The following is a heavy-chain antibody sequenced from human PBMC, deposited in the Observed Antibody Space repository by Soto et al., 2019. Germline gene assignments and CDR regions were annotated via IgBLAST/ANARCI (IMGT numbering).Heavy chain of an antibody. Sequence: PGWALRLFCAASGFDFSSYSIHWVRQAPGKGLEWVAIVSYDGTNKYYSDSVRGRFTISKDISKNIVNLQMNSLTTDDTAVYSCARALGFYGDNYIEYWCRGSLVTVSS. CDR2: VSYDGTNK. CDR3: ARALGFYGDNYIEY. D-gene: IGHD4-17*01. CDR1: GFDFSSYS. V-gene: IGHV3-30-3*01. J-gene: IGHJ4*02.